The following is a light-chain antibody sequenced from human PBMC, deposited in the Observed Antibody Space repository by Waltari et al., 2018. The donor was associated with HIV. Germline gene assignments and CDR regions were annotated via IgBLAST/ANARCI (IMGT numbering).Light chain of an antibody. J-gene: IGKJ2*01. CDR3: QQYGSSPPYT. Sequence: EIVLTQSPATLCLSPGARATVSCRASLTISSNHVSWYQQNPHHPPRLLIYDASRRTTSIPDRFSGSGSGTEYSIIINGLEPEDDAVYYCQQYGSSPPYTFGQGTKVEIK. V-gene: IGKV3-20*01. CDR1: LTISSNH. CDR2: DAS.